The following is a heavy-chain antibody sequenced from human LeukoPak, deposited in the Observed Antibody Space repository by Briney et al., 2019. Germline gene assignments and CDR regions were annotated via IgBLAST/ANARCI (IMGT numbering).Heavy chain of an antibody. J-gene: IGHJ6*02. Sequence: PSETLSLTCAVSGGSISSSNWWSWVRQPPGKGREWIGEIYHSGSTNYNPSLKSRVTISVDKSKNQFSLKLSSVTAADTAVYYCARDQVRHDFWSGYHYGMDVWGQGTTVTVSS. D-gene: IGHD3-3*01. V-gene: IGHV4-4*02. CDR3: ARDQVRHDFWSGYHYGMDV. CDR1: GGSISSSNW. CDR2: IYHSGST.